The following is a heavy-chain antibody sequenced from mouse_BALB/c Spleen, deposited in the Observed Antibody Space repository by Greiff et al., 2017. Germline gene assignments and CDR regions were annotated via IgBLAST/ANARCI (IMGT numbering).Heavy chain of an antibody. CDR2: INPGSGGT. CDR3: ARSGIRAMDY. D-gene: IGHD3-2*02. J-gene: IGHJ4*01. V-gene: IGHV1-54*01. Sequence: VQLQQSGAELVRPGTSVTVSCKASGYAFTNYLIEWVKQRPGQGLEWIGVINPGSGGTNYNEKFKGKATLTADKSSSTAYMQLSSLTSDDSAVYFCARSGIRAMDYWGQGTSVTVSS. CDR1: GYAFTNYL.